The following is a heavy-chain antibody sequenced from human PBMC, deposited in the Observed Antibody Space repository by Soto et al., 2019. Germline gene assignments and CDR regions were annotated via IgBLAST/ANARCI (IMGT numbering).Heavy chain of an antibody. CDR3: ARGRRDGYKFGY. CDR2: IYYSGST. CDR1: GGSISSYY. V-gene: IGHV4-59*01. D-gene: IGHD5-12*01. J-gene: IGHJ4*02. Sequence: QVQLQESGPGLVKPSETLSLTCTVSGGSISSYYWSWIRQPPGKGLEWIGYIYYSGSTNYNPSLKTRVTISVDTSKNQFSLQLSSVTAADTAVYYCARGRRDGYKFGYWGQGTLVTVSS.